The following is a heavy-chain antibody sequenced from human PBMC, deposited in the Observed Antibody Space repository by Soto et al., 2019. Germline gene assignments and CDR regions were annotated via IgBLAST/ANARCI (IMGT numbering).Heavy chain of an antibody. CDR1: GFTFSNYA. V-gene: IGHV3-23*01. CDR2: ISDRGTNT. CDR3: AKTLPKSGSAPYYFTLDV. Sequence: PVGSLRLSCAAFGFTFSNYALSWVRQAPEKGLEWVSAISDRGTNTYYADSVKGRFTISRDDSQNTVFLQMNSLRAEDTAIYYCAKTLPKSGSAPYYFTLDVWGQGTTVTVSS. J-gene: IGHJ6*02.